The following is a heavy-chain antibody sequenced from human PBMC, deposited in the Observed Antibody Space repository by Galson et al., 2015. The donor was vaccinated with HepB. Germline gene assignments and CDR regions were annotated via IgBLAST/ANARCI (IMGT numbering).Heavy chain of an antibody. J-gene: IGHJ5*02. CDR2: INPHSGGA. D-gene: IGHD6-13*01. Sequence: SVKVSCKASGYTFGAYYTHWVRQAPGQGLEWMGRINPHSGGAIYAQNFQGRVTMASDTSARTADMELRGLRFDDTAIYYCSRGLAAAGSWLDPWGQGTLVTISS. CDR1: GYTFGAYY. CDR3: SRGLAAAGSWLDP. V-gene: IGHV1-2*06.